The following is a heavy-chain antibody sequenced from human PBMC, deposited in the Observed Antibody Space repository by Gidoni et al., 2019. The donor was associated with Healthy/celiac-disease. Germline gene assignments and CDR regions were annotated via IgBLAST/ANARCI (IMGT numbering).Heavy chain of an antibody. J-gene: IGHJ4*02. CDR3: ARDLTGIYDYVGGFDY. CDR2: INAGNGNT. Sequence: QVQLVQSGAEVKKPGASVKVSCKASGYTFTSYAMHWVRQAPGQRLEWMGWINAGNGNTKYSQKFQGRVTITRDTSASTAYMELSSLRSEDTAVYYCARDLTGIYDYVGGFDYWGQGTLVTVSS. V-gene: IGHV1-3*01. D-gene: IGHD3-16*01. CDR1: GYTFTSYA.